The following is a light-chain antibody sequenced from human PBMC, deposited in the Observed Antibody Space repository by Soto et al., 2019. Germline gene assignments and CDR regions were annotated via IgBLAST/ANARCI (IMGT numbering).Light chain of an antibody. J-gene: IGLJ2*01. CDR2: DVS. CDR3: CSYAGSYTLV. CDR1: SSDVGGYNY. Sequence: QSALTQPRSVSGSPGQSVTISYTGTSSDVGGYNYVSWYQQHPDKAPKLMIYDVSKRPSGVPDRFSGSKSGNTASLTISGLQAEDEADYYCCSYAGSYTLVFGGGTQLTVL. V-gene: IGLV2-11*01.